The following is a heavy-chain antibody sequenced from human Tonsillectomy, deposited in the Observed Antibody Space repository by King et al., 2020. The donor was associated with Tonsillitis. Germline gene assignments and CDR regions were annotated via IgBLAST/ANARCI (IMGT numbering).Heavy chain of an antibody. CDR1: GESFSGYY. J-gene: IGHJ4*02. Sequence: VQLQQWGAGLLKPSETLSLTCAVYGESFSGYYWSWIRQPPGKGLEWIGEINHSGSTNYNPSLKSRVTISVDTSKNQFSLKLSSVTAADTAVYYCARGRGVVIAKGGQGTLVTVSS. CDR3: ARGRGVVIAK. V-gene: IGHV4-34*01. CDR2: INHSGST. D-gene: IGHD2-21*01.